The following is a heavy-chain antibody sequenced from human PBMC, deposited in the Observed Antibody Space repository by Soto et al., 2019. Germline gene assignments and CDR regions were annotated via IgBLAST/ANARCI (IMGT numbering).Heavy chain of an antibody. D-gene: IGHD3-9*01. CDR1: GFTFSNYA. J-gene: IGHJ4*02. CDR3: AQETGPQGGCDS. CDR2: ISKDGSNK. Sequence: PGGSLRLSCAVSGFTFSNYAMHWVRQAPGKGLEWVGVISKDGSNKYYGDFVKGRFTISRDSSKNTLYLQMNSLREEDTAVYYCAQETGPQGGCDSWGQGTLVTVSS. V-gene: IGHV3-30*18.